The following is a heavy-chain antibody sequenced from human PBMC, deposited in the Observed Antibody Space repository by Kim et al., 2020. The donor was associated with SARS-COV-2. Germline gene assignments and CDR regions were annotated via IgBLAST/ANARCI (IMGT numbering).Heavy chain of an antibody. D-gene: IGHD2-2*01. J-gene: IGHJ4*02. V-gene: IGHV1-46*01. CDR3: ARDCSSTSCYAAQDY. Sequence: QKFQGRVTMTRDTSTSTVYMELSSLRSEDTAVYYCARDCSSTSCYAAQDYWGQGTLVTVSS.